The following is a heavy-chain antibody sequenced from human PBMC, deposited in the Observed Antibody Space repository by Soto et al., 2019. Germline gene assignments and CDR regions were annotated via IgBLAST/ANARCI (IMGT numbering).Heavy chain of an antibody. J-gene: IGHJ4*02. D-gene: IGHD7-27*01. Sequence: DVQLLESGGGLVQPGGSLTLSCAGSGFTFNNYAMSWVRQAPGQGLEWVSGVSASGHSTYYADSVKGRFTISRDNFKNTLYLQMNSLRAEDTAVYHCVRDLLGSGGHFDYWGQGTLVTVSS. V-gene: IGHV3-23*01. CDR1: GFTFNNYA. CDR3: VRDLLGSGGHFDY. CDR2: VSASGHST.